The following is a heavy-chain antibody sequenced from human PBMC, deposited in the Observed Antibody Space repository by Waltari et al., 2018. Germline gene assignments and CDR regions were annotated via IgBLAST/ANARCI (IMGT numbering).Heavy chain of an antibody. CDR2: IYYSGST. CDR3: ARRGGGAVAGTSYFQH. J-gene: IGHJ1*01. CDR1: GGSISSSSYY. V-gene: IGHV4-39*01. D-gene: IGHD6-19*01. Sequence: QLQLQESGPGLVKPSETLSLTCTVSGGSISSSSYYWGWIRQPPGKGLEWIGSIYYSGSTYYNPSLKSRVTISVDTSKNQFSRKLSSVTAADTAVYYCARRGGGAVAGTSYFQHWGQGTLVTVSS.